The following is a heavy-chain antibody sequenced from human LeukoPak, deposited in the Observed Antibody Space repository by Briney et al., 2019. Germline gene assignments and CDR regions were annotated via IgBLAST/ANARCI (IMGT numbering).Heavy chain of an antibody. CDR1: GGSFSGYY. Sequence: NPSETLSLTCAVYGGSFSGYYWSWIRQPPGKGLEWIGEINHSGSTNYNPSLKSRVTISVDTSKNQFSLKLSSVTAADTAVYYCARPRCSSTSCYRGRAFDIWGQGTMVTVSS. D-gene: IGHD2-2*02. V-gene: IGHV4-34*01. CDR2: INHSGST. CDR3: ARPRCSSTSCYRGRAFDI. J-gene: IGHJ3*02.